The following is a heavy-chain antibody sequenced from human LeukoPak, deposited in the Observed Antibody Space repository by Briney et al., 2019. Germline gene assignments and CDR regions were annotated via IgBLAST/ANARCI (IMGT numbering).Heavy chain of an antibody. J-gene: IGHJ3*02. V-gene: IGHV3-7*01. CDR3: AREIPGAMNAFDI. CDR2: IKEDGNKQ. Sequence: GGSLRLSCEASGFIFSDYWMTWVRQAPGKGLERVANIKEDGNKQYYLDSVKGRFTISRDNGKNSLYLQMNSLRAEDTAAFYCAREIPGAMNAFDIWGQGTMVTVSS. CDR1: GFIFSDYW. D-gene: IGHD2-2*01.